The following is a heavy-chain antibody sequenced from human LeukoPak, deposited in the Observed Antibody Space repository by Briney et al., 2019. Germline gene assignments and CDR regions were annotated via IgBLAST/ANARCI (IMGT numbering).Heavy chain of an antibody. CDR3: ARGNYYGSGSYDTD. D-gene: IGHD3-10*01. CDR1: GGTFISYA. J-gene: IGHJ4*02. V-gene: IGHV1-69*04. Sequence: SVKVSYKASGGTFISYAISWVRQAPGQGLEWMERIIPILGIANYAQQFQGRVTITADKSTSTAYMELSSLRSVDTAVYDCARGNYYGSGSYDTDWGQGTLVTVSS. CDR2: IIPILGIA.